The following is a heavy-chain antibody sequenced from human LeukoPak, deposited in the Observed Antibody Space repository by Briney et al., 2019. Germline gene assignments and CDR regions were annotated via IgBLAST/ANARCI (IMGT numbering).Heavy chain of an antibody. Sequence: PGGSLRLSCAASGFTFSSYSMNWVRQAPGKGLEWVSSISSSSSYIYYADSVKGRFTISRDNAKNSLYLQMNSLRAEDTAVYYCARGSGWYGEFDYWGQGTLVTVSS. V-gene: IGHV3-21*01. CDR1: GFTFSSYS. D-gene: IGHD6-19*01. CDR3: ARGSGWYGEFDY. CDR2: ISSSSSYI. J-gene: IGHJ4*02.